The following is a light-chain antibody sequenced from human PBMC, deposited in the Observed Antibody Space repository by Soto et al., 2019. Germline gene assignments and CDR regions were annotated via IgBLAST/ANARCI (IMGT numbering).Light chain of an antibody. CDR2: GVS. J-gene: IGKJ4*01. CDR1: QSVSNSH. CDR3: QQYDKSPLT. Sequence: DIVLPQCPFTLSLSPGERATLYCRASQSVSNSHLAWHQQKPGQAPRLLIFGVSSRAAGIPDRFSGSGSGTDFTLTISRLEHDDYAVYYCQQYDKSPLTFGGGIKVNIK. V-gene: IGKV3-20*01.